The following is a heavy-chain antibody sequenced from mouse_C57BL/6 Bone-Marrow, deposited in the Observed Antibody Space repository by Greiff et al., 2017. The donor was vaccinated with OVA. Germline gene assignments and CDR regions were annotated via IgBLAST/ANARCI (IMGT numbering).Heavy chain of an antibody. CDR1: GYTFTSYW. V-gene: IGHV1-59*01. Sequence: QVQLQQPGAELVRPGTSVKLSCKASGYTFTSYWMHWVKQRPGQGLEWIGVIDPSDSYTNYNQKFKGKATLTVDTSSSTAYMQLSSLTSEDSAVYYCAPYYGDYWGQGTTLTVSS. J-gene: IGHJ2*01. CDR3: APYYGDY. CDR2: IDPSDSYT.